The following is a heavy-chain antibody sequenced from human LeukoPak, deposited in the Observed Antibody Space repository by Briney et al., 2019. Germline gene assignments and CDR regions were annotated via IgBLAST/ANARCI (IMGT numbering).Heavy chain of an antibody. CDR2: INHSGST. CDR1: GGPFRGLY. Sequence: PSETLSLTCAVYGGPFRGLYWRWIRQPPGKGLEWIGEINHSGSTNYNPSLKSRVTISVDTSKNQFSLKLSSVTAADTAVYYCARGPSPDIVATKGYFDYWGQGTLVTVSS. D-gene: IGHD5-12*01. J-gene: IGHJ4*02. V-gene: IGHV4-34*01. CDR3: ARGPSPDIVATKGYFDY.